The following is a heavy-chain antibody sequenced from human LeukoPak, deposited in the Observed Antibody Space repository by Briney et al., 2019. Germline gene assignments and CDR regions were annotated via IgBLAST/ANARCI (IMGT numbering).Heavy chain of an antibody. CDR2: IYPGDSDT. V-gene: IGHV5-51*01. CDR3: ARSNGYYDSSGYYKN. CDR1: GYSFTSYW. J-gene: IGHJ4*02. D-gene: IGHD3-22*01. Sequence: GESLKISCKGSGYSFTSYWIGWVRQMPGKGLEWMGIIYPGDSDTRYSPPFQGRVTISADKSISTAYLQWSSLKASDTAMYYCARSNGYYDSSGYYKNWGQGTLVTVSS.